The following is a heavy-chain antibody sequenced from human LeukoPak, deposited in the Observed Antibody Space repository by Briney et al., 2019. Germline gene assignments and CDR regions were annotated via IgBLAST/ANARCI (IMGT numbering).Heavy chain of an antibody. J-gene: IGHJ6*04. D-gene: IGHD3-10*01. V-gene: IGHV3-23*01. CDR2: ISGSGGST. CDR1: GFTFSSYA. Sequence: PGGSLRLSCAASGFTFSSYAMSWVREAPGKGVEWVSAISGSGGSTYYADSVKGRFTISRDNSKTTLYLQMNSLRAEDTAVYYCAKDGFGEWRYYYYYAMDVWGKGTTVTVSS. CDR3: AKDGFGEWRYYYYYAMDV.